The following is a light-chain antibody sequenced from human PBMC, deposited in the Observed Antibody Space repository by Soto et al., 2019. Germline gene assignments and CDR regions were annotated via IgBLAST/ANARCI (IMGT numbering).Light chain of an antibody. Sequence: IVLKKSPGTLSLSPGERATLSCRASQSVSSSYLVWYQQKPGQAPRLLIYGASSRATGIPDRFSGSGSGTDFTLTISRLEPEDFAVYYCQQYGSSPWTFGQGTKVDIK. J-gene: IGKJ1*01. V-gene: IGKV3-20*01. CDR1: QSVSSSY. CDR2: GAS. CDR3: QQYGSSPWT.